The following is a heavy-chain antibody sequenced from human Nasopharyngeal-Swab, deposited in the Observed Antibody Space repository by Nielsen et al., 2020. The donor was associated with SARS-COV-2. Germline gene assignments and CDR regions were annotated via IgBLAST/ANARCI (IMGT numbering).Heavy chain of an antibody. CDR2: IYYSGST. J-gene: IGHJ4*02. D-gene: IGHD3-3*01. Sequence: SETLSLTCTVSGGSISSSSYYWGWIRQPPGKGLEWIGSIYYSGSTHYNPSLKSRVTISVDTSKNQFSLKLNSVTAADTAVYYCARTIFGVVNPYYFDYWGQGTLVTVSS. V-gene: IGHV4-39*01. CDR3: ARTIFGVVNPYYFDY. CDR1: GGSISSSSYY.